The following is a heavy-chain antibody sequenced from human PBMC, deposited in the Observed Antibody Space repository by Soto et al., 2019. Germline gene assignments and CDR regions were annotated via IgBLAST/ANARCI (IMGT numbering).Heavy chain of an antibody. CDR3: ASDLPPYSSGWLGDC. V-gene: IGHV3-48*02. D-gene: IGHD6-19*01. J-gene: IGHJ4*02. CDR2: IGSSSSTI. Sequence: GGSLRLSCAASGFTFSSYSMNWVRQAPGKGLEWVSYIGSSSSTIYDAGSVKGRLTISRDNAKNTLYLQMNSLRDEDTAVYYRASDLPPYSSGWLGDCWGQGTLVTVSS. CDR1: GFTFSSYS.